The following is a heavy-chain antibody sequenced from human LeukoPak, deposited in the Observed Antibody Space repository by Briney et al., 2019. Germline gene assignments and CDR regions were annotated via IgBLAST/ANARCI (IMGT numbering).Heavy chain of an antibody. Sequence: ASETLSLTCTVSGGSISSYYWSWIRQPPGKGLEWIGYIYYSGSTNYNPSLKSRVTISVDTSKNQFSLKLSSVTAADTAVYYCARLPSGYYYYMDVWGKGTTVTISS. CDR1: GGSISSYY. V-gene: IGHV4-59*01. D-gene: IGHD3-10*01. CDR2: IYYSGST. CDR3: ARLPSGYYYYMDV. J-gene: IGHJ6*03.